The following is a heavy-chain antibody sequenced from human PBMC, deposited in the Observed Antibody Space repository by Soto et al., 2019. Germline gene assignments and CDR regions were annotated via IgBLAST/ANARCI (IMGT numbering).Heavy chain of an antibody. CDR2: IYYSGST. CDR3: ASYYYGSGSGDVGMDV. Sequence: SETLSLTCTVSGGSISSSSYYWGWIRQPPGKGLEWIGSIYYSGSTYYNPSLKSRVTISVDTSKNQFSLKLSSVTAADTAVYYCASYYYGSGSGDVGMDVWGKGTTVTVSS. D-gene: IGHD3-10*01. J-gene: IGHJ6*04. CDR1: GGSISSSSYY. V-gene: IGHV4-39*01.